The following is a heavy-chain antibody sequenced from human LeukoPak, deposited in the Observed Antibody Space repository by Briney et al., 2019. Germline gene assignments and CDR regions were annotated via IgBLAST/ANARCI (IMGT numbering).Heavy chain of an antibody. Sequence: ASVKVSCKASGYTFTSYAISWVRQAPGQGLEWMGCISGYNDNTHYVQKLQGRVTITTDTSTSTAYMELRSLRSDDTAVYYCARDRPRLAGTTPYYFDYWSQRTLVTASS. CDR2: ISGYNDNT. CDR3: ARDRPRLAGTTPYYFDY. V-gene: IGHV1-18*01. D-gene: IGHD1-7*01. CDR1: GYTFTSYA. J-gene: IGHJ4*02.